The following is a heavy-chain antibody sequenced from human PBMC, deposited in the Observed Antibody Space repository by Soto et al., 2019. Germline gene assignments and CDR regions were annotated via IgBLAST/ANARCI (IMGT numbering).Heavy chain of an antibody. V-gene: IGHV3-23*01. CDR2: ISGGGSST. Sequence: PGGSLRLSCAASGFTFSSYAMNWVRQAPGKGLEWVSAISGGGSSTYYAGSVKGRFTISRDNSRNTLYLEINSLRADDTALYYWAKGFDFWSGPGDYWGQGTLVTVSS. D-gene: IGHD3-3*01. CDR3: AKGFDFWSGPGDY. CDR1: GFTFSSYA. J-gene: IGHJ4*02.